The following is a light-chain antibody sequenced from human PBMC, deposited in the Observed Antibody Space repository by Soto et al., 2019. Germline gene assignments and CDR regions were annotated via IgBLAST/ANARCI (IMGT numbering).Light chain of an antibody. CDR3: HQYDNSPLT. J-gene: IGKJ4*01. Sequence: EIVMAQSPATLSVSPGEGATLSCRASQSVSSNLACYQQKPGQAPRLLIVGASSRATGIPDRFSGGGSGTDFTLTISRLEPEDFALYYCHQYDNSPLTFGGGTKVDIK. CDR1: QSVSSN. V-gene: IGKV3-20*01. CDR2: GAS.